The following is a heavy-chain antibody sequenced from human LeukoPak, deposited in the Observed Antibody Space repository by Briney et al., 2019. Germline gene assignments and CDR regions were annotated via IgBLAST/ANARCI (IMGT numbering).Heavy chain of an antibody. J-gene: IGHJ4*02. CDR2: IYYSGST. CDR3: ARSYSSGPFDL. D-gene: IGHD6-19*01. V-gene: IGHV4-59*01. Sequence: SETVSLTCTVSGDSISSYYWNWIRQPPGKGLEWIGYIYYSGSTKYYASLKRRVTISLDTSNNHFSLKLRSMTAADTAVYYCARSYSSGPFDLWGQGTLVIGPS. CDR1: GDSISSYY.